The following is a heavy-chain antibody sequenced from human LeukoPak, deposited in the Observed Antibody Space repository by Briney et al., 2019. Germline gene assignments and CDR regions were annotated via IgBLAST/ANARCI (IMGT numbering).Heavy chain of an antibody. Sequence: GASVKVSCKASGYTFTGYYMHWVRQAPGQGLEWMGWINPNSGGTNYAQKFQGRVTMTRDTSISTAYMELSRLRSDDTAVYYCARDGSKLRYFDWLLSDHDAFDIWGQGTMVTVSS. CDR1: GYTFTGYY. D-gene: IGHD3-9*01. J-gene: IGHJ3*02. CDR3: ARDGSKLRYFDWLLSDHDAFDI. V-gene: IGHV1-2*02. CDR2: INPNSGGT.